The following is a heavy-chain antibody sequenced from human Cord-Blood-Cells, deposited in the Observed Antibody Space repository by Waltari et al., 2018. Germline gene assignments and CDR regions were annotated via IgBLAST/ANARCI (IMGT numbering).Heavy chain of an antibody. J-gene: IGHJ4*02. CDR3: ARVGGGYCSGGSCYYFDY. D-gene: IGHD2-15*01. CDR2: IYYRGRT. Sequence: QVQLQESGPGLVKPSQTLSLTCTVSGGSISSGGYYWSWIRQHPGKGLEWIGYIYYRGRTFDIPSLKSGVTISVDTSKYQFSLKLSAVTAADTAVYYCARVGGGYCSGGSCYYFDYWGQGTLVTVSS. V-gene: IGHV4-31*03. CDR1: GGSISSGGYY.